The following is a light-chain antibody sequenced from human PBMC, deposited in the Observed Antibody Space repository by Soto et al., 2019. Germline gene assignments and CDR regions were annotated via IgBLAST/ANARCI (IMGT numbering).Light chain of an antibody. Sequence: DIQMTQSPSTLSASVVDRVTITCRASQSISSYLNWYQQKPGKATKLLIYAASSLQSGVPSRFSGSGSGTDFTLTISSLQPEDFATYYCQQSYSTPRTFGPGTRWIS. CDR2: AAS. CDR3: QQSYSTPRT. J-gene: IGKJ3*01. V-gene: IGKV1-39*01. CDR1: QSISSY.